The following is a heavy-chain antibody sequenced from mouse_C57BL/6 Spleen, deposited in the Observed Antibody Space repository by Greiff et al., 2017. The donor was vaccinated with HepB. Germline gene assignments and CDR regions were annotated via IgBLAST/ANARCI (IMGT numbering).Heavy chain of an antibody. CDR1: GFTFSDYY. CDR3: ARVDYGYDGYYFDY. Sequence: EVKLVESEGGLVQPGSSMKLSCTASGFTFSDYYMAWVRQVPEKGLEWVANINYDGSSTYYLDSLKSRFIISRDNAKNILYLQMSSLKSEDTATYYCARVDYGYDGYYFDYWGQGTTLTVSS. J-gene: IGHJ2*01. CDR2: INYDGSST. D-gene: IGHD2-2*01. V-gene: IGHV5-16*01.